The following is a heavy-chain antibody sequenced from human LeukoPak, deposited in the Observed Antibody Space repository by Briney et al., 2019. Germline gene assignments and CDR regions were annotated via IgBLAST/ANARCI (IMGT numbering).Heavy chain of an antibody. CDR1: GFSFSIYW. D-gene: IGHD3-3*01. CDR3: ARGFLVL. V-gene: IGHV3-7*01. CDR2: IKQDGSAK. J-gene: IGHJ4*02. Sequence: GGSLRLSCAPSGFSFSIYWMGWVRQAPGKGLEWVANIKQDGSAKYYVDSVKGRFTISRDNAKNSLYLQMNSLRAEDTAVYYCARGFLVLWGQGTLVTVSS.